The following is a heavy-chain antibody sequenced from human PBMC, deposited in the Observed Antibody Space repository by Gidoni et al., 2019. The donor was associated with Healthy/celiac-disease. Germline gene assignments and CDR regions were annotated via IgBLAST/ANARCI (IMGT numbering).Heavy chain of an antibody. CDR3: ARRDVDIVATIESVFDY. CDR1: GYSFTSYW. Sequence: EVQLVQSGAEVKKPGESRRISCKGSGYSFTSYWISWVRQMPGKGLEWMGRIDPSNSYTNYSPSFQGHVTISADKSISTAYLQWSSLKASDTAMYYCARRDVDIVATIESVFDYWGQGTLVTVSS. D-gene: IGHD5-12*01. V-gene: IGHV5-10-1*03. CDR2: IDPSNSYT. J-gene: IGHJ4*02.